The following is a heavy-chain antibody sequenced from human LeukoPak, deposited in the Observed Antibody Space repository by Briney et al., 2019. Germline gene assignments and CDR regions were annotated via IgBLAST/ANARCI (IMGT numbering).Heavy chain of an antibody. V-gene: IGHV4-59*01. CDR3: ARDSRALFMVRGVPHYYMDV. CDR2: IYDSGST. D-gene: IGHD3-10*01. J-gene: IGHJ6*03. Sequence: SETLSLTCTVSGGSISSYYWSWIRQPPGKGLEWIGYIYDSGSTNYNPSLKSRVTISVDTSKNQFSLKLSSVTAADTAVYYCARDSRALFMVRGVPHYYMDVWGKGTTVTISS. CDR1: GGSISSYY.